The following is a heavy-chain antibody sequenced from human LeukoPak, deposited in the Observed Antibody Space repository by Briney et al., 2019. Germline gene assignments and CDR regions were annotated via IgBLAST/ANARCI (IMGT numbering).Heavy chain of an antibody. D-gene: IGHD3-3*01. CDR1: GGSISSSSHY. Sequence: SETLSLTCNVSGGSISSSSHYWGWIRQPPGKGLEWIGSIYYTGRTYSNPSLKSRVTVSVDTSKTQFSLKLSSVTPADTAVYYCARLEWQRDHDAFDIWGQGTMVTVSS. J-gene: IGHJ3*02. CDR2: IYYTGRT. CDR3: ARLEWQRDHDAFDI. V-gene: IGHV4-39*01.